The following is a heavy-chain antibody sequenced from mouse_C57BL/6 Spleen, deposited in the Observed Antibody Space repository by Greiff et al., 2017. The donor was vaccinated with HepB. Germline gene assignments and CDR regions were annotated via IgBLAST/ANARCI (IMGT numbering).Heavy chain of an antibody. D-gene: IGHD1-1*01. V-gene: IGHV1-59*01. CDR2: IDPSDSYT. Sequence: QVQLKQPGAELVRPGTSVKLSCKASGYTFTSYWMHWVKQRPGQGLEWIGVIDPSDSYTNYNQKFKGKATLTVDTSSSTAYMQLSSLTSEDSAVYYCAPITTVVATYWYFDVWGTGTTVTVSS. CDR1: GYTFTSYW. J-gene: IGHJ1*03. CDR3: APITTVVATYWYFDV.